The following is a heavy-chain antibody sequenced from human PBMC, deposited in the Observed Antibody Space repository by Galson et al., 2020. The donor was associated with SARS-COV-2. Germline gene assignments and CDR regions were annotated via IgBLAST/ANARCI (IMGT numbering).Heavy chain of an antibody. CDR3: ARTTHSGSFLDY. Sequence: SKTLSLTCAVYCGSFSGYFWSWIRQPPGKGLEWIGEINHSGGTNYNPSLKSRVTISPDTSKNQFSLKLSFVTAADTAVYYCARTTHSGSFLDYWGQGTLVTVSS. J-gene: IGHJ4*02. D-gene: IGHD1-26*01. CDR1: CGSFSGYF. CDR2: INHSGGT. V-gene: IGHV4-34*01.